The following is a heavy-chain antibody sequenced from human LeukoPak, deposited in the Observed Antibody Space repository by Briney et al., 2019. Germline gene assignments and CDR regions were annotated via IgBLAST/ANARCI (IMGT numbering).Heavy chain of an antibody. Sequence: SQTLSLTCTVSGDSINIHHHYWSWIRQHPGKGLEWIGYIYYSGSTYYNPSLKSRVTISVDTSKNQFSLKLSSVTAADTAVYYCARQVVPAAPNLYNWFDPWGQGTLVTVSS. V-gene: IGHV4-31*03. CDR1: GDSINIHHHY. D-gene: IGHD2-2*01. CDR3: ARQVVPAAPNLYNWFDP. CDR2: IYYSGST. J-gene: IGHJ5*02.